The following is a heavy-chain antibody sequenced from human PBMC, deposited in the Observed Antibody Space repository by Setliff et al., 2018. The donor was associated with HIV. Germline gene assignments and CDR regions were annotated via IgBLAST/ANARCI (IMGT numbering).Heavy chain of an antibody. Sequence: SETLSLTCAVYGGSFSGYYWSWIRQPPGKGLEWIGEINHRGIANSSPSLKSRVTISIDTSKNQFSLRLTSVTAADTALYYCARAQIAAPRPYEYWGQGTLVTVSS. V-gene: IGHV4-34*01. CDR1: GGSFSGYY. CDR2: INHRGIA. D-gene: IGHD6-6*01. J-gene: IGHJ4*02. CDR3: ARAQIAAPRPYEY.